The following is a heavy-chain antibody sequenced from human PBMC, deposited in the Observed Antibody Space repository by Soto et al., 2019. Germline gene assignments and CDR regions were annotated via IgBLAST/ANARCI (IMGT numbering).Heavy chain of an antibody. Sequence: GGSLRLSCAASGFTFSSYGMHWVRQAPGKGLEWVAVISYDGSNKYYADSVKGRFTISRDNSKNTLYLQMNSLRAEDTAVYYCARDVYMLTDYYYYYMDVWGKGTTVTVSS. V-gene: IGHV3-30*03. D-gene: IGHD3-16*01. J-gene: IGHJ6*03. CDR1: GFTFSSYG. CDR2: ISYDGSNK. CDR3: ARDVYMLTDYYYYYMDV.